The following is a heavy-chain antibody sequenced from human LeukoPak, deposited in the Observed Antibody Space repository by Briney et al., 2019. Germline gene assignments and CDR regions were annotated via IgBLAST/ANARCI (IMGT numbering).Heavy chain of an antibody. V-gene: IGHV3-73*01. CDR1: GFTFSVSA. J-gene: IGHJ5*02. CDR3: TRPSEYSSSLSFDP. D-gene: IGHD6-6*01. CDR2: VRSRANNYAT. Sequence: GGSLKLSCAASGFTFSVSAMHWVRQASGKGLEWVGRVRSRANNYATAYAASVKGRFTISRDDSKNMAYLQMNSLKTEDTAVYYCTRPSEYSSSLSFDPWGQGTLVTVSS.